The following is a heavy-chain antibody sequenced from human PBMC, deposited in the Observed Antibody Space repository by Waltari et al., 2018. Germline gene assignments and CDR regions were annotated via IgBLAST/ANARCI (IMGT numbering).Heavy chain of an antibody. J-gene: IGHJ3*02. CDR3: ARGRNNGRSGYDI. V-gene: IGHV3-48*01. CDR1: GFTFSSYS. D-gene: IGHD3-22*01. CDR2: ISSSSSTI. Sequence: EVQLVDSGGGLVQPGGSLRLSCAASGFTFSSYSMNWVSQAPGKGLEWVSYISSSSSTIYYVDSVKGRFTISRDNADNSLYLQMNSLRAEDTAVYYCARGRNNGRSGYDIWGQGTMVTVSS.